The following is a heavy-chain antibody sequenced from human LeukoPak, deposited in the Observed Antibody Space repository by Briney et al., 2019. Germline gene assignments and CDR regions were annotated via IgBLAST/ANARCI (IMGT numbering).Heavy chain of an antibody. CDR1: GFTFSSYA. CDR3: ASPGYCSGSSCYSGYFQH. CDR2: ISYDGSNK. J-gene: IGHJ1*01. V-gene: IGHV3-30-3*01. D-gene: IGHD2-15*01. Sequence: PGGSLRLSCAASGFTFSSYAMHWVRQAPGKGLEWVAFISYDGSNKYYADSVKGRFTISRDNSKNTLYLQMNSLRGEDTAVYYCASPGYCSGSSCYSGYFQHWGQGTLVTVSS.